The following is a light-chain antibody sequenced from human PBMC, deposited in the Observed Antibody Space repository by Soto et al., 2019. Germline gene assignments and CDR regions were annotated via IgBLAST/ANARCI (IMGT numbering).Light chain of an antibody. CDR3: QQYYSTPRT. J-gene: IGKJ1*01. CDR1: QSILYSSINRNY. Sequence: DIVMTQSPDSLAVSLGERATINCKSSQSILYSSINRNYLAWFQQKPGQPPKLLIYWASTRESGVPDRFSGSGSGTDFTLTISSLQAEDVAGYFCQQYYSTPRTFGQGTKVEIK. CDR2: WAS. V-gene: IGKV4-1*01.